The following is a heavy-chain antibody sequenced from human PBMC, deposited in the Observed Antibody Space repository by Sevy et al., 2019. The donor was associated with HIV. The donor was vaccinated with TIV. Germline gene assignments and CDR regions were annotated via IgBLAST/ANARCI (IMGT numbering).Heavy chain of an antibody. CDR2: VYYSGDT. J-gene: IGHJ5*02. V-gene: IGHV4-39*01. CDR3: ARQFITRFGAVRATLNWFDP. CDR1: GASININKYY. D-gene: IGHD3-3*01. Sequence: SETLSLTCTVSGASININKYYWAWIRQPPTKGLEWIGSVYYSGDTYYNPSLKSRVTMSVDTSKNQFSLKLSSVTAADTAVYYCARQFITRFGAVRATLNWFDPWGPGTLVTVSS.